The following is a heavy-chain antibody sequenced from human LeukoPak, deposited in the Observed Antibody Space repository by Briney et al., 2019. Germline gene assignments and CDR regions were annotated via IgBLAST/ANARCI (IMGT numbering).Heavy chain of an antibody. Sequence: PSETLSLTCTVSGGSIGSYHWSWIRQPPGKGLEWIGYIYYSGITDYNPSLKSRVTISIDTSKYQFSLRLSSVTAADTAVYYCARSAWMGAAADLFDPWGQGTLVTVSS. J-gene: IGHJ5*02. CDR3: ARSAWMGAAADLFDP. V-gene: IGHV4-59*01. CDR1: GGSIGSYH. CDR2: IYYSGIT. D-gene: IGHD6-25*01.